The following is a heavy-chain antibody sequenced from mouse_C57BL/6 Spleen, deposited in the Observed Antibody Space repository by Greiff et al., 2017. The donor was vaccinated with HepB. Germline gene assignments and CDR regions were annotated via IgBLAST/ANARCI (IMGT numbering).Heavy chain of an antibody. J-gene: IGHJ3*01. CDR1: GYAFSSYW. V-gene: IGHV1-80*01. CDR3: ARGDLHDGYYPAY. Sequence: VQLQQSGAELVKPGASVKISCKASGYAFSSYWMNWVKQRPGKGLEWIGQIYPGDGDTNYNGKFKGKATLTADKSSSTAYMQLSSLTSEDSAVYFCARGDLHDGYYPAYWGQGTLVTVSA. CDR2: IYPGDGDT. D-gene: IGHD2-3*01.